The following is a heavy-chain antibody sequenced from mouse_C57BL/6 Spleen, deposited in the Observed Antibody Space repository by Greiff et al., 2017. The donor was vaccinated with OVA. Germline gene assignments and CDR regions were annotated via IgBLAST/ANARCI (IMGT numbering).Heavy chain of an antibody. D-gene: IGHD1-1*01. CDR2: ISYDGSN. J-gene: IGHJ1*03. V-gene: IGHV3-6*01. CDR1: GYSITSGYY. Sequence: EVQLQQSGPGLVKPSQSLSLTCSVPGYSITSGYYWNWIRQFPGNKLEWMGYISYDGSNNYNPSLKNRISITRDTSKNQFFLKLNSVTTEDTATYYGAGITTVGHWYFDVWGTGTTVTVSS. CDR3: AGITTVGHWYFDV.